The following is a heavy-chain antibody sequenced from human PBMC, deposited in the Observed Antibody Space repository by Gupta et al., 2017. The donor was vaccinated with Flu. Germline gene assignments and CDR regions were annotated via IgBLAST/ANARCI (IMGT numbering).Heavy chain of an antibody. Sequence: GSISSNYWSWIRQPPGKGLEWIGYIYKSGSTNYNRSLKSRVTISVDTSKNQLSLKLGSVTAADTAVYYCARGEVGATRFDPWGQGTLVTVSS. CDR1: GSISSNY. CDR3: ARGEVGATRFDP. D-gene: IGHD1-26*01. J-gene: IGHJ5*02. V-gene: IGHV4-59*01. CDR2: IYKSGST.